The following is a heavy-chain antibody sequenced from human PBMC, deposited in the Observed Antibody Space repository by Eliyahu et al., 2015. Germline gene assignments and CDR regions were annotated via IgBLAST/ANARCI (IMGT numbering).Heavy chain of an antibody. Sequence: QLQLQESGPGLVKPSETXSLTCXVSGGSIXSSXSYWAWFAQPPGKGLEWIGSIYFSGDTDYNPSLKSRVIISLDMSKNQFSLNLSAVTAADTAVYYCARDSTGYRNYYYNGMDVWGQGTTVTVSS. CDR2: IYFSGDT. CDR3: ARDSTGYRNYYYNGMDV. J-gene: IGHJ6*02. D-gene: IGHD3-9*01. CDR1: GGSIXSSXSY. V-gene: IGHV4-39*07.